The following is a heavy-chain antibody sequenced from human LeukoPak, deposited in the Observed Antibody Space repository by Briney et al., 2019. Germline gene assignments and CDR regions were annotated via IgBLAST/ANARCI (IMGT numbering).Heavy chain of an antibody. CDR1: GFTFSSYG. J-gene: IGHJ4*02. D-gene: IGHD1-26*01. V-gene: IGHV3-21*01. CDR2: IDVGSYA. Sequence: PGGSLRLSCAASGFTFSSYGINWVRQAPGKGLEWVSSIDVGSYAYYANSVQGRFTISRDNAKNSLYLQMNSLRVEDTAVYYCATEGIVGGGAHFDYWGQGTLVTVSS. CDR3: ATEGIVGGGAHFDY.